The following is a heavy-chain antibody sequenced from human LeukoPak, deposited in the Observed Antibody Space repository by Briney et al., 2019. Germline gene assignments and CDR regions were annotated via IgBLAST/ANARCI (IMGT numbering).Heavy chain of an antibody. Sequence: PGGSLRLSCAPAGFILSNFGMHWVRHAPRKRLEWVAFVRYDATEEYYGESVKGRFTVSRDSSRSTLYLQLNSLRPEVTAVYYCVRDSEGGDLRLIFGYMSQMDAWGKGTTVTVSS. CDR2: VRYDATEE. V-gene: IGHV3-30*02. CDR1: GFILSNFG. CDR3: VRDSEGGDLRLIFGYMSQMDA. J-gene: IGHJ6*04. D-gene: IGHD3/OR15-3a*01.